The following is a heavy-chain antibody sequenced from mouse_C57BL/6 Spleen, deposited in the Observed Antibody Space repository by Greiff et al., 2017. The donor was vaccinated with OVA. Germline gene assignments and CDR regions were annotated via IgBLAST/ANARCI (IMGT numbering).Heavy chain of an antibody. Sequence: EVQLQQSGGGLVQPKGSLKLSCAASGFSFNTYAMNWVRQAPGKGLEWVARIRSKSNNYATYYADSVKDRFTISRDDSESMLYLQMNNLKTEDTAMYYCVRRHGSSSWFAYWGQGTLVTVSA. CDR2: IRSKSNNYAT. D-gene: IGHD1-1*01. CDR3: VRRHGSSSWFAY. CDR1: GFSFNTYA. V-gene: IGHV10-1*01. J-gene: IGHJ3*01.